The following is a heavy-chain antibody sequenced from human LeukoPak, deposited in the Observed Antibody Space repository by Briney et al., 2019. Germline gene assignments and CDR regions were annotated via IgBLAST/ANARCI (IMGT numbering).Heavy chain of an antibody. D-gene: IGHD6-13*01. Sequence: SETLSLTCTVSGGSISSGGYYWSWIRQHPGKGLEWIGYIYYSGSTYYNPSLKSRVTISVDTSKNQFSLKLSSVTAADTAVYYCARDGYSSSSEYFQHWGQGTLVTVSS. J-gene: IGHJ1*01. CDR3: ARDGYSSSSEYFQH. CDR2: IYYSGST. V-gene: IGHV4-31*03. CDR1: GGSISSGGYY.